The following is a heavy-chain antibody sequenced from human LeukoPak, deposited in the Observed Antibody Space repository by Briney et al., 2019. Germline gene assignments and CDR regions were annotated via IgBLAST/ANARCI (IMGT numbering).Heavy chain of an antibody. V-gene: IGHV3-7*01. Sequence: GGSLRLSCAASGFTFSIYWMSWVRQAPGKGREWVANIKQDGSEKYYVDSVKGRFTISRDNAKNSLYLQVNSLRAEDTAVYYCARESIVVVSAATGEYYYYYMAVWGKGTTVTVSS. D-gene: IGHD2-2*01. J-gene: IGHJ6*03. CDR1: GFTFSIYW. CDR2: IKQDGSEK. CDR3: ARESIVVVSAATGEYYYYYMAV.